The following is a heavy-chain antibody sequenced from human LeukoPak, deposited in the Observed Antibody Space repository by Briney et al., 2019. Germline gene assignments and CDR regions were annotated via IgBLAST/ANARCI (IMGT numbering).Heavy chain of an antibody. CDR3: ARPGAAVAGTAFNY. J-gene: IGHJ4*02. CDR2: IYSDGTT. V-gene: IGHV3-66*04. CDR1: GFTVSSND. Sequence: GGSLRLSCAASGFTVSSNDMSWVRQAPGKGLEWVSIIYSDGTTYYADSVKGRFTISRDNSKNTVYLQMNSLRAEDTAVYYCARPGAAVAGTAFNYWGQGTLVTVSS. D-gene: IGHD6-13*01.